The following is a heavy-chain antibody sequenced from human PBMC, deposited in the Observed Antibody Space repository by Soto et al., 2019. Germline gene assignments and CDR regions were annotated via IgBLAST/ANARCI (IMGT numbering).Heavy chain of an antibody. CDR1: GGSISSSSYY. CDR3: ARSQETIVGATHDAFDI. D-gene: IGHD1-26*01. V-gene: IGHV4-39*01. Sequence: SETLSLTCTVSGGSISSSSYYWGWIRQPPGKGLEWIGSIYYSGSTYYNPSLKSRVTISVDASKNQFSLKLSSVTAADTAVYYCARSQETIVGATHDAFDIWGQGTMVTVSS. J-gene: IGHJ3*02. CDR2: IYYSGST.